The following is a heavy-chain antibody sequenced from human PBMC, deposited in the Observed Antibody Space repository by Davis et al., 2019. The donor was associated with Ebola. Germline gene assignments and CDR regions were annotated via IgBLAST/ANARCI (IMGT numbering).Heavy chain of an antibody. CDR2: INPSGGST. V-gene: IGHV1-46*01. CDR1: GYTFTSYY. Sequence: ASVKVSCKASGYTFTSYYMHWVRQAPGQGLEWMGIINPSGGSTSYAQKLQGRVTMTRDTSTSTVYMELSSLRSEDTAVYYCARDHQGVPAAILLLDYYYYMDVWGKGTTVTVSS. CDR3: ARDHQGVPAAILLLDYYYYMDV. J-gene: IGHJ6*03. D-gene: IGHD2-2*01.